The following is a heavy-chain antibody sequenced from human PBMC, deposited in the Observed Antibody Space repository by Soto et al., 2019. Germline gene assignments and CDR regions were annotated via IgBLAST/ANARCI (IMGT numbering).Heavy chain of an antibody. CDR2: IYSNGFT. Sequence: SETLSLTCIVSGDSVSSGGYYWSWIRQHPGKGLEWIGYIYSNGFTYYNPSLESRVTISLDTSKNQFSLKLTSVTAADTAVYYCASRNAHYGSGRPPVNWGQGTLVTVSS. J-gene: IGHJ4*02. D-gene: IGHD3-10*01. CDR3: ASRNAHYGSGRPPVN. V-gene: IGHV4-31*03. CDR1: GDSVSSGGYY.